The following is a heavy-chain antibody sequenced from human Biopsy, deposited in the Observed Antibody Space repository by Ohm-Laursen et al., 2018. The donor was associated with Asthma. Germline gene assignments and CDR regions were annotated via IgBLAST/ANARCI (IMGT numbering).Heavy chain of an antibody. V-gene: IGHV3-30*03. J-gene: IGHJ6*02. Sequence: SLRLSCAASGFTFSSFGIHWVRQAPGKGLEWVAVISYDGSNKYYADSVKGRFTISRDNSKNTLYLQMNSLRAEDTAVYYCARDKPSHIDYYYGMDVWGQGTTVTVSS. CDR1: GFTFSSFG. CDR3: ARDKPSHIDYYYGMDV. CDR2: ISYDGSNK.